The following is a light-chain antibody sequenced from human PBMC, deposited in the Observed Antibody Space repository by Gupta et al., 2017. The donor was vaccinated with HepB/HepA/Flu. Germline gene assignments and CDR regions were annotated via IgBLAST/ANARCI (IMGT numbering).Light chain of an antibody. CDR3: LQSYSTPLT. J-gene: IGKJ4*01. CDR1: QSISSY. CDR2: AAS. Sequence: DIQMTKSPSSLSSSVGDRVTITCRASQSISSYLNWYQQKPVKDPKLLIYAASSLQSGVPSRFSGSGCGTDVTLTISSLQPEDFASYYCLQSYSTPLTFGGGTKVEIK. V-gene: IGKV1-39*01.